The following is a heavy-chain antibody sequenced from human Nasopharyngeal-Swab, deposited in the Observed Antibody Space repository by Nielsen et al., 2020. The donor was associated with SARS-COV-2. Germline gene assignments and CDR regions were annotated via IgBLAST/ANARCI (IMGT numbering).Heavy chain of an antibody. CDR3: ARDRRSNPYNWFDP. V-gene: IGHV1-69*06. Sequence: AVKVSCKASGGTFSSYAISWVRQAPGQGLEWMGGIIPIFGTANYAQKFQGRVTITADKSTSTAYMELSSLRSEDTAVYYCARDRRSNPYNWFDPWGQGTLVTVSS. CDR2: IIPIFGTA. J-gene: IGHJ5*02. CDR1: GGTFSSYA.